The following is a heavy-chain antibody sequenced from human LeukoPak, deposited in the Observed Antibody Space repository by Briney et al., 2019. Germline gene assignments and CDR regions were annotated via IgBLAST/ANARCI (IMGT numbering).Heavy chain of an antibody. V-gene: IGHV4-39*01. CDR2: IYNSGIT. CDR3: ARNTTDTAFEN. Sequence: PSETLSLTCAVSGDSISSYRYYWGWIRQPPGKGLEWIGSIYNSGITSYNPSLKSRVTISVDTSKNQFSLKVNSVTAADTAIYYCARNTTDTAFENWGPGTLVSVSS. CDR1: GDSISSYRYY. D-gene: IGHD1-14*01. J-gene: IGHJ4*02.